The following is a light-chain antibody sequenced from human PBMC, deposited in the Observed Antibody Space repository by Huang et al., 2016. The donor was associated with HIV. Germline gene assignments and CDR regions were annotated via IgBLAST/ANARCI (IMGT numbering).Light chain of an antibody. CDR1: QSVLYSSNNKNY. CDR3: QQYYSAWT. Sequence: DIVMTQSPDSLAVSLGERATMNCKSSQSVLYSSNNKNYLAWYQQKPGQPPKRLIYWASTRESGVPDRFSGSGSGTDFTLTISSLQAEDVAVYYCQQYYSAWTFGQGTKVEIK. J-gene: IGKJ1*01. V-gene: IGKV4-1*01. CDR2: WAS.